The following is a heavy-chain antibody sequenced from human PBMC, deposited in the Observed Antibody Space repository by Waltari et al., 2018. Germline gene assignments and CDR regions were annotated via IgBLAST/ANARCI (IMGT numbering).Heavy chain of an antibody. V-gene: IGHV4-34*01. J-gene: IGHJ4*02. CDR3: ARKAKRITMIVVVGGYFDY. Sequence: QVQLQQWGAGLLKPSETLSLTCAVYGGSFSGYYWSWIRQPPGKGLEWIGEINHSGSTNHNPSLKSRVTISVDTSKNQFSLKLSSVTAADTAVYYCARKAKRITMIVVVGGYFDYWGQGTLVTVSS. CDR2: INHSGST. D-gene: IGHD3-22*01. CDR1: GGSFSGYY.